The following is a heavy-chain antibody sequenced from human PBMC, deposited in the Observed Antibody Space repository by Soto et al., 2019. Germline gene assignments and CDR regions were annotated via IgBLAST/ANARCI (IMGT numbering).Heavy chain of an antibody. CDR3: ARDLRQATTVKAFDI. V-gene: IGHV3-21*01. CDR1: GFTFSSYS. D-gene: IGHD4-17*01. J-gene: IGHJ3*02. Sequence: VGSLRLSCAASGFTFSSYSMNWVRQAPGKGLEWVSSISSSSSYIYYADSVKGRFTISRDNAKNSLYLQMNSLRAEDTAVYYCARDLRQATTVKAFDIWGQGTMVTVSS. CDR2: ISSSSSYI.